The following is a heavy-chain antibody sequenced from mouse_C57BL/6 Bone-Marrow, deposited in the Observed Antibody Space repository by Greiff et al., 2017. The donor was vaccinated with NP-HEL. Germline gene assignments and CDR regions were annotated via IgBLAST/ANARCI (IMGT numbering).Heavy chain of an antibody. Sequence: VMLVESGAELAKPGASVKLSCKASGYTFTSYWMHWVKQRPGQGLEWIGYINPSSGYTKYNQKFKDKATLTADKSSSTAYMQLTSLTYEDSAVYYCASNYYGSRSSWFAYWGQGTLVTVSA. CDR1: GYTFTSYW. D-gene: IGHD1-1*01. V-gene: IGHV1-7*01. J-gene: IGHJ3*01. CDR3: ASNYYGSRSSWFAY. CDR2: INPSSGYT.